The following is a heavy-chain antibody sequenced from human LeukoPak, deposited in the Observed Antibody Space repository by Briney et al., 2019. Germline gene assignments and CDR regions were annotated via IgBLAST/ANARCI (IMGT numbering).Heavy chain of an antibody. D-gene: IGHD3-16*01. Sequence: PSETLSLTCAVYGGSFSGYYWSWIRQPPGKGLEWIGEINHSGSTNYNPSLKSRVTISVDTSKNQFSLKLSSVTAADTAVYYCAREGGGYFDYWGQGTLVTVSS. V-gene: IGHV4-34*01. CDR3: AREGGGYFDY. CDR1: GGSFSGYY. CDR2: INHSGST. J-gene: IGHJ4*02.